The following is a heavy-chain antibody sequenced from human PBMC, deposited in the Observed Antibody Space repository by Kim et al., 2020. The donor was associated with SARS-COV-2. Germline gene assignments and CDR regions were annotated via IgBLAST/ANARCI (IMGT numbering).Heavy chain of an antibody. CDR3: AKGERMGISGALDY. Sequence: ADSVKGRLTISRDNSKNTLYLQMNSLRDEDTAVYYCAKGERMGISGALDYWGQGTLVTVSS. D-gene: IGHD1-20*01. J-gene: IGHJ4*02. V-gene: IGHV3-23*01.